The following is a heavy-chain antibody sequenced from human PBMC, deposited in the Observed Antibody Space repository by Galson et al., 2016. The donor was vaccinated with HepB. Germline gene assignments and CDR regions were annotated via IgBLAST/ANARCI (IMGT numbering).Heavy chain of an antibody. Sequence: SLRLSCAASGSSFITYSLNWVRQSPGKGLEWVSYISTSGTIYYADSVKGRFTISRDNAKNSLFLQMNSLRDDDTAVYYCVRDWGSKQWVYFDYWGQGTQVTVSS. CDR2: ISTSGTI. D-gene: IGHD6-19*01. V-gene: IGHV3-48*02. CDR3: VRDWGSKQWVYFDY. CDR1: GSSFITYS. J-gene: IGHJ4*02.